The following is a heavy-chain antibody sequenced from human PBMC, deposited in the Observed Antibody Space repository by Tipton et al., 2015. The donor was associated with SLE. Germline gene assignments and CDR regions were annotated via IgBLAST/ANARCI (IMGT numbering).Heavy chain of an antibody. V-gene: IGHV4-39*01. J-gene: IGHJ4*02. D-gene: IGHD3-10*01. CDR1: GDSISNNNCY. CDR2: IYYSGTT. CDR3: AGHGPESSLLWFGDGLDY. Sequence: TLSLTCTVSGDSISNNNCYWGWIRQTPGKGLEWIGSIYYSGTTYYNPSLKSRVTILVDTSKNQFSMKLSSATAADTAVYYCAGHGPESSLLWFGDGLDYWGQGTLVTVSS.